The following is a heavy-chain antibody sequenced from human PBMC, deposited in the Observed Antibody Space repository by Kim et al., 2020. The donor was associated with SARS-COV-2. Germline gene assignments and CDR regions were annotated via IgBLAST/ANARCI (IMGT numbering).Heavy chain of an antibody. CDR3: ARRGGIFDY. V-gene: IGHV7-4-1*02. D-gene: IGHD2-15*01. J-gene: IGHJ4*02. Sequence: ASVKVSCKASGYDFTSYAMNWVRQAPGHGLEWVGWINTDTGNPTYAQDFTGRFVFSLDTSVTTAYLQINSLKAEDSAVYYCARRGGIFDYWGQGTLVTVSS. CDR2: INTDTGNP. CDR1: GYDFTSYA.